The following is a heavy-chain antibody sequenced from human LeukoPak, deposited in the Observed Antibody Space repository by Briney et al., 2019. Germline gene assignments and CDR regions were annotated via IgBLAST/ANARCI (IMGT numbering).Heavy chain of an antibody. CDR3: ARDWFYYYDSSGYDTHDAFDI. Sequence: GGSLGLSCAASGFTFSSYSMNWVRQAPGKGLEWVSSISSSSSYIYYADSVKGRFTISRDNAKNSLYLQMNSLRAEDTAVYYCARDWFYYYDSSGYDTHDAFDIWGQGTMVTVSS. D-gene: IGHD3-22*01. J-gene: IGHJ3*02. CDR1: GFTFSSYS. V-gene: IGHV3-21*01. CDR2: ISSSSSYI.